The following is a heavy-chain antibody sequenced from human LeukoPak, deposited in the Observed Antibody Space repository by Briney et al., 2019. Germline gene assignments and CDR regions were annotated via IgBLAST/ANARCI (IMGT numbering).Heavy chain of an antibody. V-gene: IGHV4-59*01. Sequence: SETLSLTCTVSGGSISSYYWSWIRQPPGKGLEWIGYIYYSGSTNYNPSLKSRVTISVDTSKNRFSLKLSSVTAADTAVYYCARKTSVVAAQNWFDPWGQGTLVTVSS. D-gene: IGHD2-15*01. CDR1: GGSISSYY. CDR3: ARKTSVVAAQNWFDP. J-gene: IGHJ5*02. CDR2: IYYSGST.